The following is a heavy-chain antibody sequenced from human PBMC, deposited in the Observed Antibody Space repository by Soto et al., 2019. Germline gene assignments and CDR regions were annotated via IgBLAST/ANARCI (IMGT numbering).Heavy chain of an antibody. D-gene: IGHD3-9*01. V-gene: IGHV3-30*03. CDR2: ISYDGSNK. CDR1: GFTFSSYG. CDR3: AIDRVPVLRYFDWSTFDY. Sequence: GGSLRLSCAASGFTFSSYGMHWVRQAPGKGLEWVAVISYDGSNKYYADSVKGRFTISRDNSKNTLYLQMNSLRAEDTAVYYCAIDRVPVLRYFDWSTFDYWGQGTLVT. J-gene: IGHJ4*02.